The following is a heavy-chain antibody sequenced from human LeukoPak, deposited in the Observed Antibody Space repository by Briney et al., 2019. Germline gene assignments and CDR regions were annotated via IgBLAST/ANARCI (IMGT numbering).Heavy chain of an antibody. J-gene: IGHJ4*02. V-gene: IGHV3-48*02. D-gene: IGHD6-13*01. Sequence: GVSLTLSCAASGFAFSSYSMNWVREAPGKGLEWVSYIGFSSTTMYYADSVKRRYTISRDNANNSLYLQMNSQRDEDTAVYYCARDSSWSFDYWGQGTLVTVSS. CDR2: IGFSSTTM. CDR1: GFAFSSYS. CDR3: ARDSSWSFDY.